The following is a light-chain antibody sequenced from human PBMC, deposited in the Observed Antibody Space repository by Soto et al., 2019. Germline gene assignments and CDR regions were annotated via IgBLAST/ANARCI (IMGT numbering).Light chain of an antibody. CDR2: AAS. J-gene: IGKJ2*01. CDR3: QQYNNWPPYT. V-gene: IGKV3-15*01. Sequence: EIVMTQAPATLSVSPGERATRSCRASQSVSSNLAWYQQLPGQAPRLLIYAASTRATDIPARFSGSGAGTECIFTISSLQSEDFAAYYCQQYNNWPPYTFGQGTKVEIK. CDR1: QSVSSN.